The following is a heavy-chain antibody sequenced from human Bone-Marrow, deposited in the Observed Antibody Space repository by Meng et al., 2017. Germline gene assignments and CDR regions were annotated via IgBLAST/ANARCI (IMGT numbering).Heavy chain of an antibody. CDR3: ARVGLGGYCSSTSCLPWFDP. CDR2: IYYSGST. Sequence: SETLSLTCTVSGGSISSSSYYWGWIRQPPGKGLEWIGSIYYSGSTYYNPSLKSRVTISVDTSKNQFSLKLSSVTAADTAVYYCARVGLGGYCSSTSCLPWFDPWGQGTLVTVSS. D-gene: IGHD2-2*03. V-gene: IGHV4-39*07. J-gene: IGHJ5*02. CDR1: GGSISSSSYY.